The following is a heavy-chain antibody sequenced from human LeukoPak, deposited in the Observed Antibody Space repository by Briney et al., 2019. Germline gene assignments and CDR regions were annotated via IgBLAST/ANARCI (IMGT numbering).Heavy chain of an antibody. CDR2: ISYDGSNK. Sequence: GRSLRLSCAASGFTFSSYGMHWVRQAPGKGLEWVAVISYDGSNKDYADSVKGRFTISRDNSKNTPYLQMNSLRAEDTAVYYCAKVPQWGQGTLVTVSS. V-gene: IGHV3-30*18. J-gene: IGHJ4*02. CDR1: GFTFSSYG. CDR3: AKVPQ.